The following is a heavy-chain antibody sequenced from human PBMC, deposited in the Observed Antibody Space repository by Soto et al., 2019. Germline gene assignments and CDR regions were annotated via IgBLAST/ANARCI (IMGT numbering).Heavy chain of an antibody. D-gene: IGHD6-25*01. V-gene: IGHV1-2*02. CDR3: ARDSDYSSGWAY. CDR2: INPKSGVT. J-gene: IGHJ4*02. Sequence: QVQLVQSGADVKRPGASVKVSCKASGYTFTDYYMHWVRQAPGQGLEWMGWINPKSGVTNYAQRFQGRVTMTRDTSISTAYMDLSSLRSDDTAVYYCARDSDYSSGWAYWGQGTLVTVSS. CDR1: GYTFTDYY.